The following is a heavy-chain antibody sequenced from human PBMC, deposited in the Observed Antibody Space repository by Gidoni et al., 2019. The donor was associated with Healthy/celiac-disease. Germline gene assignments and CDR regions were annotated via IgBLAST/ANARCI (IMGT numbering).Heavy chain of an antibody. J-gene: IGHJ6*02. V-gene: IGHV4-31*03. CDR2: LYYSGST. CDR1: GGSISSAGYY. D-gene: IGHD3-9*01. CDR3: ARDGATDYDILTGHSPYYGMDV. Sequence: QVQLQESGPGLVKPSQTLSLTCTVSGGSISSAGYYWPWIRQHPGKGMEWIGYLYYSGSTYYNPSLKSRVTISVDTSKNQFSLKLSSVTAADTAVYYWARDGATDYDILTGHSPYYGMDVWGQGTTVTVSS.